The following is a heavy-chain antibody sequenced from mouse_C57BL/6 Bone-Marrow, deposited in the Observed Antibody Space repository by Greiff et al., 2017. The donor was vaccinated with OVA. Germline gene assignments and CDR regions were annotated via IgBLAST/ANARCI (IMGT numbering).Heavy chain of an antibody. CDR3: ARDYGSPAWFAY. J-gene: IGHJ3*01. CDR1: GYTFTSYW. CDR2: IDPSDSYT. Sequence: HVQLQQPGAELVKPGASVKLSCKASGYTFTSYWMPWVNQRPGQGLEWIGEIDPSDSYTNYKQKFKGKATLTGDTASSTAYMQLSSLKSEDTAVYYCARDYGSPAWFAYWGQGTLVTVSA. D-gene: IGHD1-1*01. V-gene: IGHV1-50*01.